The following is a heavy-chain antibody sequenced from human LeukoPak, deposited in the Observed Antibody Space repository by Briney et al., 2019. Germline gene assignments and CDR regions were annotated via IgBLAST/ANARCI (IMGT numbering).Heavy chain of an antibody. V-gene: IGHV3-13*04. J-gene: IGHJ4*02. CDR2: IGTAGGT. Sequence: GGSLRLSCAASGFTFSSYDMHWLRQATGKGLEWVSAIGTAGGTYYPGSVKGRFTISRENAKNSLYLQMNSMRAGATAVYYCARGAGWFEGGGLDYWGQGTLVTVSS. D-gene: IGHD3-10*01. CDR1: GFTFSSYD. CDR3: ARGAGWFEGGGLDY.